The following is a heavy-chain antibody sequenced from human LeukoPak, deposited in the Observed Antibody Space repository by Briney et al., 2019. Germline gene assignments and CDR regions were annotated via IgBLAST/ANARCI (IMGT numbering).Heavy chain of an antibody. CDR2: IIPILGIA. D-gene: IGHD5-18*01. J-gene: IGHJ6*02. V-gene: IGHV1-69*04. CDR3: ARGADTAMLDDYYYGMDV. Sequence: SVKVSCKASGGTFSSYAISWVRQAPGQGLEWMVRIIPILGIANYAQKFQGRVTITADKSTSTAYMELSSLRSEDTAVYYCARGADTAMLDDYYYGMDVWGQGTTVTVSS. CDR1: GGTFSSYA.